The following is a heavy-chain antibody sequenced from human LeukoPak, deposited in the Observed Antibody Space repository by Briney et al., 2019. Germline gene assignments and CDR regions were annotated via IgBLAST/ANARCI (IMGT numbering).Heavy chain of an antibody. Sequence: GRSLRLSCAASGFTFSSYAMHWVRQAPGKGLEWVAVISYDGSNKYYADSVKGRFTISRDNSKNTLYLQMNSLIAEDTAVYYCARSIAAAGTKRWFDPWGQGTLVTVSS. V-gene: IGHV3-30-3*01. J-gene: IGHJ5*02. CDR2: ISYDGSNK. CDR1: GFTFSSYA. CDR3: ARSIAAAGTKRWFDP. D-gene: IGHD6-13*01.